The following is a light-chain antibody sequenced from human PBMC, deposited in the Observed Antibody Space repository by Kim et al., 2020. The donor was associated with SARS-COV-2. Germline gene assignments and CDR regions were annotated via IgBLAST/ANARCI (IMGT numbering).Light chain of an antibody. J-gene: IGKJ4*01. Sequence: WSQGERSTRTGRASQSVSSYLAWYQQKPGQAPRLLIYDAPNRATGSPARFSGSGSGTDFTLTISSLEPEDFAVYYFQQRSNWPLTFGGGTKVDIK. CDR3: QQRSNWPLT. CDR2: DAP. V-gene: IGKV3-11*01. CDR1: QSVSSY.